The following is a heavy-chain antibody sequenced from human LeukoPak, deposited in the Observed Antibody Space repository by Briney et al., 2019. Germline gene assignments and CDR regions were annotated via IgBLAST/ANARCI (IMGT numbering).Heavy chain of an antibody. V-gene: IGHV3-30*03. J-gene: IGHJ6*04. CDR2: ISYDGSNK. D-gene: IGHD4-11*01. CDR3: ARDHSNYVPHHPLDV. Sequence: PGGSLRLSCAASGFTFSSYGMHWVRQAPGKGLEWVAVISYDGSNKYYADSVKGRFTISRDNSKNTLYLQMNSLRAEDTAVYYCARDHSNYVPHHPLDVWGKGTTVTVSS. CDR1: GFTFSSYG.